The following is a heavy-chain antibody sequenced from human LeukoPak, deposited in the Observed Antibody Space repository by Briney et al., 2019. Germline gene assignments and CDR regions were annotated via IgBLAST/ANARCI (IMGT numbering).Heavy chain of an antibody. CDR1: GYTFTSYD. Sequence: ASVKVSCKASGYTFTSYDINWVRQATGQGLEWMGWMNPNSGNTGYAQKFQGRVTMTRNTSISTAYMELSSLRSEDTAVYYCARGGSGSGWYGFYYYYMDVSGKGTTVTVSS. D-gene: IGHD6-13*01. CDR2: MNPNSGNT. J-gene: IGHJ6*03. CDR3: ARGGSGSGWYGFYYYYMDV. V-gene: IGHV1-8*01.